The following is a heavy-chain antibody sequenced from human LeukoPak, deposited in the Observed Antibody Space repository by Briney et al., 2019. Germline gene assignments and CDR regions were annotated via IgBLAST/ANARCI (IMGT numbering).Heavy chain of an antibody. CDR3: ARVMEASAFDI. CDR1: GFTFSSYS. CDR2: ISRSGRHT. V-gene: IGHV3-21*01. D-gene: IGHD2-8*01. Sequence: GGSLRLSCAASGFTFSSYSMNWVRQAPGKGLEWVSSISRSGRHTYYAGSVKGRFTISRDNAKNSLYLQMNSLGGEDTAVYYCARVMEASAFDIWGQGTMVTVSS. J-gene: IGHJ3*02.